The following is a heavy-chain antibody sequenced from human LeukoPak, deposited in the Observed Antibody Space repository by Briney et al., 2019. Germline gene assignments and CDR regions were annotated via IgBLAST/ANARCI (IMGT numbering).Heavy chain of an antibody. Sequence: SVKVSCKASGGPFSNFALNWVRQAPGQGLEWMGDIVPMFGLANYAQKFQGRVTITADESSSTSYMELSSLRSEDTAVYYCARGVSYYYDSSGRADAFGIWGQGTMVTVSS. V-gene: IGHV1-69*13. D-gene: IGHD3-22*01. CDR3: ARGVSYYYDSSGRADAFGI. J-gene: IGHJ3*02. CDR2: IVPMFGLA. CDR1: GGPFSNFA.